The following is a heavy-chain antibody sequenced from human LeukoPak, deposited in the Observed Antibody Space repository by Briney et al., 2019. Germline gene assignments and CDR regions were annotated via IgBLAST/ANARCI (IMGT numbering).Heavy chain of an antibody. Sequence: GASVKVSCKASGYTFTSYGISWVRQAPGQGLEWMGWISAYNGNTNYAQKLQGRVTMTRDTSISTAYMELSRLRSDDTVVYYCASGVYYDSSGYSFDYWGQGTLVTVSS. CDR2: ISAYNGNT. V-gene: IGHV1-18*01. J-gene: IGHJ4*02. CDR3: ASGVYYDSSGYSFDY. D-gene: IGHD3-22*01. CDR1: GYTFTSYG.